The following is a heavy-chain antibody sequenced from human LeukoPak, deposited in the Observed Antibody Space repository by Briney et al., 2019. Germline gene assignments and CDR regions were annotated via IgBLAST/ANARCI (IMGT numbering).Heavy chain of an antibody. CDR2: IYYSGST. CDR3: ARRGMATINNYYYYYMDV. CDR1: GGSISSGGYY. V-gene: IGHV4-31*03. D-gene: IGHD5-24*01. Sequence: SETLSLTCTVSGGSISSGGYYWSWIRQHPGKGLEWIGYIYYSGSTYYNPSLKSRVTISVDTSKNQFSLKLSSVIAADTAVYYCARRGMATINNYYYYYMDVWGKGTAVTVSS. J-gene: IGHJ6*03.